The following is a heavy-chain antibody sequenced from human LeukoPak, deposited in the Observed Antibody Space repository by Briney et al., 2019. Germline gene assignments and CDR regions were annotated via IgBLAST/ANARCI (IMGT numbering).Heavy chain of an antibody. CDR1: GVSFSSYY. V-gene: IGHV4-39*01. CDR2: IYHSGKT. D-gene: IGHD2-15*01. Sequence: PSETLSLTCAVYGVSFSSYYWGWIRQPPGMGPEWIGTIYHSGKTYYNPSLKSRVTISVDTSKIQFSLKLSSVTAADTAVYYCARHESCSSSSCSFFGPTTWGQGTLVTVSS. CDR3: ARHESCSSSSCSFFGPTT. J-gene: IGHJ5*02.